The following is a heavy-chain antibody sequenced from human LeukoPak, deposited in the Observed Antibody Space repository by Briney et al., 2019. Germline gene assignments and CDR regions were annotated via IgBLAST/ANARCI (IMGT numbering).Heavy chain of an antibody. J-gene: IGHJ6*03. CDR1: GFTFSSYG. Sequence: GGSLRLSCAASGFTFSSYGMHWVRQAPGKGLEWVAVISYDGSNKYYADSVKGRFTISRDNSKNTLYLQMNSLRAEDTAVYYCAKDGEHRITGTKYYYYYMDVWGKGTTVTVSS. CDR3: AKDGEHRITGTKYYYYYMDV. V-gene: IGHV3-30*18. D-gene: IGHD1-7*01. CDR2: ISYDGSNK.